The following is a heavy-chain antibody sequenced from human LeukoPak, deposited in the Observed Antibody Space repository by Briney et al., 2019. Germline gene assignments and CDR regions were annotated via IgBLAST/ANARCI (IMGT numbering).Heavy chain of an antibody. D-gene: IGHD2-2*01. CDR3: AKVWSVVVPAAKPMDLDAFDI. Sequence: KPSETLSLTCTVSGGSVSSYYWSWIRQPPEKGLEWIGHRYYSASTNYKPSLKSRVTISVDTSKNQFSLKLSSVTAADTAVYYCAKVWSVVVPAAKPMDLDAFDIWGQGTMVTVSS. CDR1: GGSVSSYY. V-gene: IGHV4-59*02. J-gene: IGHJ3*02. CDR2: RYYSAST.